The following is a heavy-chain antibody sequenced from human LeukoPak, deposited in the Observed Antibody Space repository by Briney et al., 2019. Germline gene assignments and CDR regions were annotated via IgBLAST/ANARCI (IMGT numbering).Heavy chain of an antibody. J-gene: IGHJ5*02. D-gene: IGHD6-6*01. CDR3: ARSAVISSSSGGYFDP. CDR1: GFTFSNSW. CDR2: IKQDGSEK. V-gene: IGHV3-7*03. Sequence: GGSLRLSCAASGFTFSNSWMSWVRQAPGKGLEWVANIKQDGSEKYYVDSVKGRFTISRDNAKDSLYLQMNSLRAEDTALYYCARSAVISSSSGGYFDPWGQGTLVTVSS.